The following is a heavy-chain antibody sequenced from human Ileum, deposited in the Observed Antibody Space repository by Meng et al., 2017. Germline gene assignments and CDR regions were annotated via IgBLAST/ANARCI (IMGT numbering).Heavy chain of an antibody. V-gene: IGHV1-2*06. CDR1: GYSFTDYH. D-gene: IGHD2-8*01. CDR2: INPNSGGT. J-gene: IGHJ1*01. Sequence: ASVKVSCKTSGYSFTDYHMHWVRQAPGQGLEWMGRINPNSGGTNYAQKFQGRVTMTRDTSISTVYMEVSGLRSDDTAVDFCARDLDSYIMVSAFWGQGTLVTVSS. CDR3: ARDLDSYIMVSAF.